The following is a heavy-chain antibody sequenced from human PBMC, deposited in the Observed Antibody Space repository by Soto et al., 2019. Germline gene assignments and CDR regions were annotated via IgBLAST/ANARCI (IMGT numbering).Heavy chain of an antibody. CDR1: GFTVSDNY. D-gene: IGHD3-10*01. CDR3: ARERSLRFGEFPPNTCDV. J-gene: IGHJ3*01. Sequence: EVQLVESGGGLIQPGGSLRLACAASGFTVSDNYMNWVRQAPGKGLEWVSVIYSGGATKYADSVRGRFTISRDNAKNTVYLQINSLIAEDTAVYYCARERSLRFGEFPPNTCDVWGQGTMVTVSS. V-gene: IGHV3-53*01. CDR2: IYSGGAT.